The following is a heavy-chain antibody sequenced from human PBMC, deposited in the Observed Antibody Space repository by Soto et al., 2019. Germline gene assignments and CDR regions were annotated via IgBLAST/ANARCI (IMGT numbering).Heavy chain of an antibody. CDR3: ARKSDSGYDFGVDY. J-gene: IGHJ4*02. D-gene: IGHD5-12*01. Sequence: GGSLRLSCAASGFTFSSYGMHWVRQAPGKGLEWVAVIWYDGSNKYYADSVKGRFTISRDNSKNTLYLQMNSLRAEGTAVYYCARKSDSGYDFGVDYWGQGTLVTVSS. CDR1: GFTFSSYG. V-gene: IGHV3-33*01. CDR2: IWYDGSNK.